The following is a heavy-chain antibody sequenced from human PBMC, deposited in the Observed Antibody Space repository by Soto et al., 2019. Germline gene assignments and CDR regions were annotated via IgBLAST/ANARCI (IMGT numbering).Heavy chain of an antibody. CDR2: INAGNGNT. V-gene: IGHV1-3*01. D-gene: IGHD2-15*01. Sequence: ASVKVSCKASGYTFTSYAMHWVRQAPGQRLEWVGWINAGNGNTKYSQKFQGRVTITRDTSASTAYMELSSLRSEDTAVYYCARGGEYCSGGSCYWYFDYWGQGTLVTVSS. CDR3: ARGGEYCSGGSCYWYFDY. CDR1: GYTFTSYA. J-gene: IGHJ4*02.